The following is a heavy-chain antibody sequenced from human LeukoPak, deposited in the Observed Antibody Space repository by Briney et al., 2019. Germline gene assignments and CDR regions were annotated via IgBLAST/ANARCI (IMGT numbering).Heavy chain of an antibody. V-gene: IGHV3-33*01. CDR2: IWYAGSNK. Sequence: PRGSLRLSCAASGFTLTSYGMHWVRQAPGKEPEWVAVIWYAGSNKYSADSVKGRFTIYRDNSSYTLHLQIHSPRAEDTDLYYSARDHSSGWYSDFFDYWGQGTLVTVSS. CDR3: ARDHSSGWYSDFFDY. CDR1: GFTLTSYG. D-gene: IGHD6-19*01. J-gene: IGHJ4*02.